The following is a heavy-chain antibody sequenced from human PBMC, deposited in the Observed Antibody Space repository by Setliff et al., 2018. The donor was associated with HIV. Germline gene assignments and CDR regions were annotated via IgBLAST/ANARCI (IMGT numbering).Heavy chain of an antibody. CDR2: FFYTGFT. CDR1: GDSISSSTYY. CDR3: ARVVKGYNWNYFDY. Sequence: LSLTCTVSGDSISSSTYYWGWIRQPPGRGLEWIGSFFYTGFTYYSPSLESRVTMSVDTSKNQFSLRVRSVTAADTAVYYCARVVKGYNWNYFDYWGQGTLVTVSS. J-gene: IGHJ4*02. D-gene: IGHD1-20*01. V-gene: IGHV4-39*07.